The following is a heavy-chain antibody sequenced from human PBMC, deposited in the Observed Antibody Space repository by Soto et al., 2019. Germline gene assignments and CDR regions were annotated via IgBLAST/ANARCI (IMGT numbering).Heavy chain of an antibody. D-gene: IGHD2-2*01. Sequence: GGSLILSCAASGFTFSSYSMSWGRQAPGQGLEWVSAISGSGSNPYYADSVKGRFTISRDNSKNTLYLQMNSLRAEDTALYYCAKTASMPPPDGFDHPGQATLLTVSS. CDR3: AKTASMPPPDGFDH. CDR1: GFTFSSYS. V-gene: IGHV3-23*01. J-gene: IGHJ4*02. CDR2: ISGSGSNP.